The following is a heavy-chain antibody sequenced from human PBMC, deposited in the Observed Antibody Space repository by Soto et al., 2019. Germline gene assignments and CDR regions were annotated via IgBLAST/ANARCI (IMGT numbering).Heavy chain of an antibody. CDR1: GGSFSGYY. J-gene: IGHJ6*02. CDR2: INHSGST. CDR3: ARGDFWSGYYMYYYGMDV. V-gene: IGHV4-34*01. D-gene: IGHD3-3*01. Sequence: PSETLSLTCAVYGGSFSGYYWSWIRQPPGKGLEWIGEINHSGSTNYNPSLKSRVTISVDTSKNQFSLKLSSVTAADTAVYYCARGDFWSGYYMYYYGMDVWGQRTSVTVSS.